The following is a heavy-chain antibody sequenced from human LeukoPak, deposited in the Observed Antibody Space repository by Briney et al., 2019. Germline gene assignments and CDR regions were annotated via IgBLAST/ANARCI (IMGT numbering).Heavy chain of an antibody. V-gene: IGHV3-48*01. Sequence: PGGSLRLSCAASGFTVSRNYMSWVRQAPGKGLEWVSYISSSSSTIYYADSVKGRFTISRDNAKNSLYLQMNSLRAEDTAVYYCARAVYCSGGGCFWYFDLWGRGTLVTVSS. CDR3: ARAVYCSGGGCFWYFDL. D-gene: IGHD2-15*01. CDR1: GFTVSRNY. J-gene: IGHJ2*01. CDR2: ISSSSSTI.